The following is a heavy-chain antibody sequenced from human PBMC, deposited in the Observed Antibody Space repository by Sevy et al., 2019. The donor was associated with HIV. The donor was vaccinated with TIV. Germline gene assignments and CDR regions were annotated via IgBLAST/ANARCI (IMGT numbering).Heavy chain of an antibody. V-gene: IGHV3-23*01. J-gene: IGHJ4*02. CDR1: GFTFSSYA. Sequence: GGSLRLSCAASGFTFSSYAMSWVRQAPGKGLEWVSAISGSGGSTYYADSVKGRFTISRDNSKNTLYLRMNSLRAEDTAVYYCAKDRAPGYYDSSGYVDYWGQGTLVTVSS. D-gene: IGHD3-22*01. CDR2: ISGSGGST. CDR3: AKDRAPGYYDSSGYVDY.